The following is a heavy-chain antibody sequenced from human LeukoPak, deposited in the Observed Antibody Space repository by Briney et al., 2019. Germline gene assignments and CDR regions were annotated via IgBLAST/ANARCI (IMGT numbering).Heavy chain of an antibody. CDR2: ISYDGSNK. V-gene: IGHV3-30-3*01. J-gene: IGHJ3*01. D-gene: IGHD1-26*01. CDR3: ARAPILVGGMDAFDV. Sequence: GGSLRLSRAASGFTFSSYAMHWVRQAPGKGLEWVAVISYDGSNKYYADSVKGRFTISRDNSKNTLYLQMNSLRAEDTAVYYRARAPILVGGMDAFDVWGQGTMVTVSS. CDR1: GFTFSSYA.